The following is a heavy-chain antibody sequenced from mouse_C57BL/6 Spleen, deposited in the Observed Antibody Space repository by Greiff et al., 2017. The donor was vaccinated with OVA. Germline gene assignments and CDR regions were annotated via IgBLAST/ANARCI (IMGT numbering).Heavy chain of an antibody. CDR1: GYTFTDYE. CDR2: IDPETGGT. J-gene: IGHJ3*01. Sequence: VQLQHSGAELVRPGASVTLSCKASGYTFTDYEMHWVKQTPVHGLEWIGAIDPETGGTAYNQKFKGKAILTADKSSSTAYMELRSLTSEDSAVYYCTRILGAYWGQGTLVTVSA. CDR3: TRILGAY. V-gene: IGHV1-15*01.